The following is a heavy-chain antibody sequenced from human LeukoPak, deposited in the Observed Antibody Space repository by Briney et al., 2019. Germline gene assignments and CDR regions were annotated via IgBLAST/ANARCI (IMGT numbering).Heavy chain of an antibody. CDR1: GFTFDDYA. CDR3: AKGRDGYNLYDY. V-gene: IGHV3-9*01. J-gene: IGHJ4*02. Sequence: GGSLRLSCATSGFTFDDYAMHWVRQAPGKGLEWVSGISWNSGSIGYADSVKGRLTISRDNAKNSPYLQMNSLRAEDTALYYCAKGRDGYNLYDYWGQGTLVTVSS. CDR2: ISWNSGSI. D-gene: IGHD5-12*01.